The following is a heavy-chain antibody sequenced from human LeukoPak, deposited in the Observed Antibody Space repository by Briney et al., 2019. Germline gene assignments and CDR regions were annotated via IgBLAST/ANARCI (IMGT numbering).Heavy chain of an antibody. Sequence: QRSQTLSPTWTVAGGSTSSKYWALVRQPPGQRLGLIVNIFSGGSPKYNPSLESQVTISMGTSRNRFSLRMMSVTAADTAVYFCTRHVYGKGSDYWGQGTLVTVSS. J-gene: IGHJ4*02. V-gene: IGHV4-59*08. CDR1: GGSTSSKY. CDR2: IFSGGSP. CDR3: TRHVYGKGSDY. D-gene: IGHD1-14*01.